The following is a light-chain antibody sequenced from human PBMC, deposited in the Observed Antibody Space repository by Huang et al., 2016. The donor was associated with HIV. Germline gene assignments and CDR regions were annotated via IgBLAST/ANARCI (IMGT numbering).Light chain of an antibody. CDR1: QDIGTY. V-gene: IGKV1-27*01. Sequence: DIQMTQSPSSLSASVGDRVTLSCRVIQDIGTYLSWYQHKPGKVPNLLIYATSTLQSGVPSRFSGSGSGTNFTLTIGSLRPEDVATYYCQKYNSVPRTFGHGTKVQIK. CDR2: ATS. CDR3: QKYNSVPRT. J-gene: IGKJ1*01.